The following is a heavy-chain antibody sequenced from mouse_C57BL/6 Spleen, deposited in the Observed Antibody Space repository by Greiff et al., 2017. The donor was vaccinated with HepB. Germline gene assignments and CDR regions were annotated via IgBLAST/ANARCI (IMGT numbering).Heavy chain of an antibody. J-gene: IGHJ1*03. D-gene: IGHD1-1*01. CDR2: INPNNGGT. CDR3: ARDYGSSYWYFDV. CDR1: GYTFTDYY. V-gene: IGHV1-26*01. Sequence: EVQLQQSGPELVKPGASVKISCKASGYTFTDYYMNWVKQSHGKSLEWIGDINPNNGGTSYNQKFKGKATLTVDKSSSTAYMELRSLTSEDSAVYYCARDYGSSYWYFDVWHRDHGHRLL.